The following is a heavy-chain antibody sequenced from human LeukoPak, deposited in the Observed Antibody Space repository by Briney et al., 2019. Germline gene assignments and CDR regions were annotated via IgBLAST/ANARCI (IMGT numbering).Heavy chain of an antibody. CDR2: ISSSSSYT. J-gene: IGHJ4*02. Sequence: GESLRLSCAASGFTFSDYYMSWIRQAPGKGLEWVSYISSSSSYTNYADSVKGRFTISRDNAKNSLYLQMYSLRAEDTAVYYCARRRYSSGWYVDYWGQGTLVTVSS. CDR3: ARRRYSSGWYVDY. D-gene: IGHD6-19*01. V-gene: IGHV3-11*06. CDR1: GFTFSDYY.